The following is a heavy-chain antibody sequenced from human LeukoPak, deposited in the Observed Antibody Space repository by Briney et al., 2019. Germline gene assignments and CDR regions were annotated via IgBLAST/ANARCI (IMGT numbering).Heavy chain of an antibody. D-gene: IGHD3-22*01. V-gene: IGHV1-69*04. Sequence: SVKVSCKASGGTFSSYAISWVRQAPGQGLEWMGRIIPILGIANYAQKFQGRVTITADKSTSTAYMELSSLRSEDTVVYYCARAHISGDYDSSGYPFDYWGQGTLVTVSS. CDR3: ARAHISGDYDSSGYPFDY. J-gene: IGHJ4*02. CDR2: IIPILGIA. CDR1: GGTFSSYA.